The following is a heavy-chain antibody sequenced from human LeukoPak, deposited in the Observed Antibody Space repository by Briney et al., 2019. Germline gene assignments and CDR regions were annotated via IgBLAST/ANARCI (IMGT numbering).Heavy chain of an antibody. CDR3: ARDMVVGSGSPIDY. Sequence: PGGSLRLSCAASGFTFSSYSMNWVRQAPGKGLEWVSSTSSSSSYIYYADSVKGRFTISRDNAKNSLYLQMNSLRAEDTAVYYCARDMVVGSGSPIDYWGQGTLVTVSS. V-gene: IGHV3-21*01. J-gene: IGHJ4*02. CDR1: GFTFSSYS. D-gene: IGHD1-26*01. CDR2: TSSSSSYI.